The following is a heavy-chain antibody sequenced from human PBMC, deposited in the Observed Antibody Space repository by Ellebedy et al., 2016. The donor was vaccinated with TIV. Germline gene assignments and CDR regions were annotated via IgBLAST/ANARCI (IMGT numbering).Heavy chain of an antibody. CDR1: GFTFDDYG. Sequence: GGSLRLXFAASGFTFDDYGMSWVRQAPGKGLERVSGINWNGGSTGYADSVKGRFTISRDNAKNSLHLQMNSLRAEDTALYYCARNLGSYYDFWSGSYVWGQGTTVTVSS. D-gene: IGHD3-3*01. V-gene: IGHV3-20*03. CDR3: ARNLGSYYDFWSGSYV. CDR2: INWNGGST. J-gene: IGHJ6*02.